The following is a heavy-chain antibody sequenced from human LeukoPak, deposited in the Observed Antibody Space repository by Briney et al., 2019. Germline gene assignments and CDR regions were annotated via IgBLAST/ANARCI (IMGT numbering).Heavy chain of an antibody. CDR2: IIPIFGTA. CDR1: GYTFTSYG. D-gene: IGHD4-11*01. CDR3: ARETVTTALDY. J-gene: IGHJ4*02. V-gene: IGHV1-69*13. Sequence: GASVKVSCKASGYTFTSYGISWVRQAPGQGLEWMGGIIPIFGTANYAQKFQGRVTITADESTSTAYMELSSLRSEDTAVYYCARETVTTALDYWGQGTLVTVSS.